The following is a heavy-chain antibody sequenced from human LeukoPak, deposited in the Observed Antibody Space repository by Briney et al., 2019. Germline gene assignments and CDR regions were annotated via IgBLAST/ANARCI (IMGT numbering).Heavy chain of an antibody. V-gene: IGHV5-51*01. CDR2: IYLDDSDT. D-gene: IGHD6-6*01. J-gene: IGHJ4*02. CDR3: ARPKYGSSLAFDY. CDR1: GNTFNNSL. Sequence: GEALKISWKDSGNTFNNSLIVLVRQMPGEGLELMGIIYLDDSDTKYSPSFQGQVTITADKSISTAYLQWGSLKASDTAIYYRARPKYGSSLAFDYWGQGTPVTVSS.